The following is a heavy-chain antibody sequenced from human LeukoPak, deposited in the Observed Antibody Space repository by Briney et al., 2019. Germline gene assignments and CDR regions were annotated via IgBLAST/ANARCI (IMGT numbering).Heavy chain of an antibody. CDR1: GYTLTELS. V-gene: IGHV1-24*01. Sequence: APVKVSCKVSGYTLTELSIHWVRQAPGKGLEWMGGFDPEDGETIYAQKFQGRVTMTEDTSTDTAYMELSSLRSEDTAVYYCATPGGYCSSTSCYAFGYWGQGTLVTVSS. J-gene: IGHJ4*02. D-gene: IGHD2-2*01. CDR3: ATPGGYCSSTSCYAFGY. CDR2: FDPEDGET.